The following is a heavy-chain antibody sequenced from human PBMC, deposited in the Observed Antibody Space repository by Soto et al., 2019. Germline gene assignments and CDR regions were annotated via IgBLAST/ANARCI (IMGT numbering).Heavy chain of an antibody. CDR2: ISNDGSST. J-gene: IGHJ5*02. Sequence: GGSLRLSCAASGFTLNSFFMHWVRHAPGNGLMWVSRISNDGSSTTYADSVKGRFTISRDNVRNTLYLQMNSLRADDTAVYFCVRDQDSRGYSVFNLWGQGAQVTVSS. V-gene: IGHV3-74*01. CDR1: GFTLNSFF. CDR3: VRDQDSRGYSVFNL. D-gene: IGHD3-22*01.